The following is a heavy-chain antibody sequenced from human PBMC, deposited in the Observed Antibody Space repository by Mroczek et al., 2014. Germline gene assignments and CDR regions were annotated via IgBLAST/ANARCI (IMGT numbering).Heavy chain of an antibody. CDR3: AKDKESTRGYYFDY. CDR1: GFTFDDYT. V-gene: IGHV3-43*01. J-gene: IGHJ4*02. Sequence: VQLQQSGGVVVQPGGSLRLSCAASGFTFDDYTMHWVRQAPGKGLEWVSLISWDGGSTYYADSVKGRFTISRDNSKNSLYLQMNSLRTEDTALYYCAKDKESTRGYYFDYWGQGTLVTVSS. D-gene: IGHD4/OR15-4a*01. CDR2: ISWDGGST.